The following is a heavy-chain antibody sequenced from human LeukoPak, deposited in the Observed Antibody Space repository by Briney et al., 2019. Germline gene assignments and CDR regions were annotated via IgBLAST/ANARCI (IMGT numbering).Heavy chain of an antibody. Sequence: SETLSLTCTVSGYSISTGYYWDWIRQPPGKGLEWIGTFYHGGSTYYNPSLKSRVTISVDTSKNQFSLKVSSVTAADTAEYYCARGLAVTGTLKWFDPWGQGTLVTVSS. D-gene: IGHD6-19*01. J-gene: IGHJ5*02. CDR3: ARGLAVTGTLKWFDP. V-gene: IGHV4-38-2*02. CDR2: FYHGGST. CDR1: GYSISTGYY.